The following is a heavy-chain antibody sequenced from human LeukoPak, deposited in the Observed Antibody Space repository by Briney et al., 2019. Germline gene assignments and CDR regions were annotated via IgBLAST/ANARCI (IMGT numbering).Heavy chain of an antibody. V-gene: IGHV4-59*01. CDR2: IYYSGST. J-gene: IGHJ4*02. CDR3: ARGRVVIPY. D-gene: IGHD3-16*02. Sequence: GSLRLSCAASGFTFSDYYMSWIRQAPGKGLEWIGYIYYSGSTNYNPSLKSRVTISVDTSKNQFSLKLSSVTAADTAVYYCARGRVVIPYWGQGTLVTVSS. CDR1: GFTFSDYY.